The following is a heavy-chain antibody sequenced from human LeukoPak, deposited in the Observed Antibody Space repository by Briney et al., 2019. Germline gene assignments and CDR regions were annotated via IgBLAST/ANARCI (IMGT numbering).Heavy chain of an antibody. Sequence: GGSLRLSCAASGFTFSTYSMNWVRQAPGKGLEWVSSISGSSSYTYYADSVRGRFTISRDNAKNSLYLQMNSLRPEDTAVYYCARPLSDYYDSSFDCWGQGTLVTVPS. D-gene: IGHD3-22*01. CDR1: GFTFSTYS. CDR2: ISGSSSYT. CDR3: ARPLSDYYDSSFDC. J-gene: IGHJ4*02. V-gene: IGHV3-21*01.